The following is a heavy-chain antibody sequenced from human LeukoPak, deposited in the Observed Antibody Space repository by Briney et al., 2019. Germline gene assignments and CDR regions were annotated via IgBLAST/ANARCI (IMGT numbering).Heavy chain of an antibody. D-gene: IGHD6-25*01. CDR2: INPSGGST. V-gene: IGHV1-46*01. J-gene: IGHJ4*02. CDR3: ARDLTGLPNKRPRYYFDY. CDR1: GYTFTSYY. Sequence: ASVKVSCKASGYTFTSYYMHWVRQAPGQGLEWMGIINPSGGSTSYAQKFQGRVTMTRDTSTSTVYMELSSLRSEDTAVYYCARDLTGLPNKRPRYYFDYWGQGTLVTVSS.